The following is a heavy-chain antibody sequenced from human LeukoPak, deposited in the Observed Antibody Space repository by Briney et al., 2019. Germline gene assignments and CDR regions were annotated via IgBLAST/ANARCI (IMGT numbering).Heavy chain of an antibody. J-gene: IGHJ4*02. V-gene: IGHV3-11*01. D-gene: IGHD3-3*01. CDR2: ISSSGSTI. CDR3: ARGGADFWSGYYKGHFDY. CDR1: GFTFSDYY. Sequence: GGSLRLSCAASGFTFSDYYMSWIRQAPGKGLEWVSYISSSGSTIYYADSVKGRFTISRDNAKNSLYLQMNSLRAEDTAVYYCARGGADFWSGYYKGHFDYWGQGTLVTVSS.